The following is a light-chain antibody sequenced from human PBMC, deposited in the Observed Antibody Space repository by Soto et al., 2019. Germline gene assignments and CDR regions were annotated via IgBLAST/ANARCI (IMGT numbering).Light chain of an antibody. Sequence: EIVLTQSPGTLSLSPGEGASLSCRASQSVGNSYLAWYQQKPGQAPRLLIYGTSSRATGIPDRFSGSGSGTDFTLSISRLEPEDFAVYYCQHYGSSSYTFGQGTKLEIK. J-gene: IGKJ2*01. V-gene: IGKV3-20*01. CDR1: QSVGNSY. CDR3: QHYGSSSYT. CDR2: GTS.